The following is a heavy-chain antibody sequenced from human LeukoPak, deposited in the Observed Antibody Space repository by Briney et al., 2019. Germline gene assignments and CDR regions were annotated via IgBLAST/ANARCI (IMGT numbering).Heavy chain of an antibody. D-gene: IGHD1-26*01. J-gene: IGHJ3*02. Sequence: PGGSLRLSCAASGFTFSSYSMNWVRQAPGKGLEWVSSISSSSSYIYYADSVKGRFTISRDNAKNSLYLQMNSLRAEDTAVHYCARGEATPADAFDIWGQGTMVTVSS. CDR3: ARGEATPADAFDI. V-gene: IGHV3-21*01. CDR1: GFTFSSYS. CDR2: ISSSSSYI.